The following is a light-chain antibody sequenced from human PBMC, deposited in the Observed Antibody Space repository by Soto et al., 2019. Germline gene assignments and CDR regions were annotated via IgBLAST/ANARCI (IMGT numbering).Light chain of an antibody. CDR2: DAS. J-gene: IGKJ5*01. CDR1: QSVTSF. Sequence: EIVLTQSPDTLSLSPGERATLSCRASQSVTSFLAWYQQKPGQTPRLLIYDASIRATGIPARFSGSGSGTDFTLTISSLEPEDFAVYYCQQRSYLISFGQGTRLEIK. V-gene: IGKV3-11*01. CDR3: QQRSYLIS.